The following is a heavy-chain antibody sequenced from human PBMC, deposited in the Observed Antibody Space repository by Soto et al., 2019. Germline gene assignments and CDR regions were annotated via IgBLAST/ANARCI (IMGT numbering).Heavy chain of an antibody. Sequence: SETLSLTCTVSGGSISSGSHYWGWIRQPPGKGLEWIGFIYYSGSTYYNPSLKSRVTISVDTSKNQFSLKLTSVTAADTAVYYCARDKITGLFDYWGQGTLVTVSS. CDR2: IYYSGST. V-gene: IGHV4-39*02. CDR1: GGSISSGSHY. D-gene: IGHD2-8*02. CDR3: ARDKITGLFDY. J-gene: IGHJ4*02.